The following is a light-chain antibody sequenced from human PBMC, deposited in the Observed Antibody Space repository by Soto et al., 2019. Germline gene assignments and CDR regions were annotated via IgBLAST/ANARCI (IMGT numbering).Light chain of an antibody. V-gene: IGKV3-20*01. J-gene: IGKJ1*01. CDR3: QQYGSSRT. CDR2: GAS. CDR1: QTITTSQ. Sequence: EIVLTQSPGTLSLSPGERATLFCRASQTITTSQLAWYQQKPGQAPRVLIFGASNRATGIPDRFSGSGSGTDFTLTISRLEPEDFAVYYCQQYGSSRTFGQGTKVEIK.